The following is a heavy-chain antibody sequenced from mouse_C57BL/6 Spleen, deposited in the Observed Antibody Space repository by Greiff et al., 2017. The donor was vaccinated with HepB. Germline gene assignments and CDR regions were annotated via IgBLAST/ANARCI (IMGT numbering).Heavy chain of an antibody. D-gene: IGHD1-1*01. Sequence: EVKLEESGGGLVKPGGSLKLSCAASGFTFSSYAMSWVRQTPEKRLEWVATISDGGSYTYYTDNVKGRFTISRDNAKNDLYLQMSHLKSEDTAMYYCARVPYGSTFDYWGQGTTLTVSS. V-gene: IGHV5-4*03. J-gene: IGHJ2*01. CDR3: ARVPYGSTFDY. CDR1: GFTFSSYA. CDR2: ISDGGSYT.